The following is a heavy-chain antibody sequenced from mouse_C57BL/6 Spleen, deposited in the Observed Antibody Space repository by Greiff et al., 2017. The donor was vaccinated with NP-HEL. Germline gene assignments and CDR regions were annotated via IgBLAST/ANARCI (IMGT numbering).Heavy chain of an antibody. V-gene: IGHV1-55*01. D-gene: IGHD1-1*01. J-gene: IGHJ2*01. Sequence: QVQLQQPGAELVKPGASVKMSCKASGYTFTSYWITWVKQRPGQGLEWIGEIYPGSGSTNYNEKFKSKATMTVDTSSSTAYMQLSSLTSEDSAVYYCARSNYGSIDYWGQGTTLTVSS. CDR2: IYPGSGST. CDR3: ARSNYGSIDY. CDR1: GYTFTSYW.